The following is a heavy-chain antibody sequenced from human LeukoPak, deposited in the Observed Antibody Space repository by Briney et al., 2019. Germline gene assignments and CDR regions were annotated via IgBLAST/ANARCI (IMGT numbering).Heavy chain of an antibody. CDR2: IYPGDSDT. CDR1: GYSFTTYW. CDR3: ARRLAAANTDAFDI. J-gene: IGHJ3*02. D-gene: IGHD6-13*01. V-gene: IGHV5-51*01. Sequence: GESLKISCKGSGYSFTTYWIAWVRQMPGKGLEWMGIIYPGDSDTRYSPSFQGQVTISADKSISTAYLQWSSLKASDTAMYYCARRLAAANTDAFDIWGQGTMVTISS.